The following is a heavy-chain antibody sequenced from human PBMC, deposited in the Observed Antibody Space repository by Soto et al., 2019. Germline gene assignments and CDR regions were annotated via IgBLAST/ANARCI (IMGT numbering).Heavy chain of an antibody. Sequence: QVQLVESGGGVVQPGRSLRLSCAASGFTFSSYAMHWVRQAPGKGLEWVAVISYDGSNKYYADSVKGRFTISRDNSKNTLYLQMNSLRAEDTAVYYCARSRGSYQGGDYFDYWGQGTLVTVSS. CDR2: ISYDGSNK. D-gene: IGHD1-26*01. V-gene: IGHV3-30-3*01. J-gene: IGHJ4*02. CDR1: GFTFSSYA. CDR3: ARSRGSYQGGDYFDY.